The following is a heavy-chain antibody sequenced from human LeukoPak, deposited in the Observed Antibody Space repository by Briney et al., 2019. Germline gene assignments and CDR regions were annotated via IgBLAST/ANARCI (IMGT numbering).Heavy chain of an antibody. J-gene: IGHJ3*02. Sequence: GESLKISCKGSGYSFTSYWIGWVRQLPGKGLEWMGIIYPGDSDTRYSPSFQGQVTISADKSISTSYLQWSSLKASDTAMYYCAPPPQYYDILTGYYHDAFDIWGQGTMVTVSS. CDR3: APPPQYYDILTGYYHDAFDI. CDR1: GYSFTSYW. D-gene: IGHD3-9*01. V-gene: IGHV5-51*01. CDR2: IYPGDSDT.